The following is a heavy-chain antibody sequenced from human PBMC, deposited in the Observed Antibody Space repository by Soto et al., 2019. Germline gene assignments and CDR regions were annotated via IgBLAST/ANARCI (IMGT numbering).Heavy chain of an antibody. J-gene: IGHJ3*02. D-gene: IGHD3-3*01. CDR1: GFTFSSYS. V-gene: IGHV3-21*01. CDR2: ISSSSSYI. CDR3: ARDGDYDFWSGYFPDDAFDI. Sequence: PGGSLRLSCAASGFTFSSYSMNWVRQAPGKGLEWVSSISSSSSYIYYADSVKGRFTISRDNAKNSLYLQMNSLRAEDTAVYYCARDGDYDFWSGYFPDDAFDIWGQGTMVTVSS.